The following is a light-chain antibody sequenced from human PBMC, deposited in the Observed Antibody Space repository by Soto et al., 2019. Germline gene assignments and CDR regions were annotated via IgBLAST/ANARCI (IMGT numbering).Light chain of an antibody. V-gene: IGKV1-5*01. J-gene: IGKJ1*01. CDR3: HEYTNVWT. CDR1: QSVSDR. Sequence: DIQMTQSPSTLFASVGDRVTITCRASQSVSDRLAWYQQKPGKAPKVLIYDVSTLESGVPSRFRGSGFGTEFILTISSLQPDDFATYYCHEYTNVWTFGQGTKVEIK. CDR2: DVS.